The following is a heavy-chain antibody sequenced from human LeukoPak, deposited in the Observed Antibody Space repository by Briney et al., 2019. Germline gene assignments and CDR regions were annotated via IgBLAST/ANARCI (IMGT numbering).Heavy chain of an antibody. CDR1: GFTFDDYG. CDR2: ISWNSGNI. CDR3: AKVDGYNSGWYDS. Sequence: GGSLRLSCAASGFTFDDYGMHWVRQPPGKGLEWVSGISWNSGNIGYADSVKGRFTISRDNAENSLYLQMDILKPEDTAFYYCAKVDGYNSGWYDSWGQGTLVTVSS. D-gene: IGHD6-19*01. J-gene: IGHJ5*01. V-gene: IGHV3-9*01.